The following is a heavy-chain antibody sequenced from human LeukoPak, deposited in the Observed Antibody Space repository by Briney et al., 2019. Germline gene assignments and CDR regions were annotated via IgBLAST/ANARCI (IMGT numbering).Heavy chain of an antibody. CDR1: GFTFRRHA. Sequence: GRSLRLSCAGSGFTFRRHAMHWVRQAPGKGLEWVAVIWYDGSSKYYADSVKGRSTISRDNSNNTLYLQMNSLRADDTAVYYCAKVTDSSGYFPSDYWGQGTLVTVSS. V-gene: IGHV3-33*06. D-gene: IGHD3-22*01. CDR2: IWYDGSSK. CDR3: AKVTDSSGYFPSDY. J-gene: IGHJ4*02.